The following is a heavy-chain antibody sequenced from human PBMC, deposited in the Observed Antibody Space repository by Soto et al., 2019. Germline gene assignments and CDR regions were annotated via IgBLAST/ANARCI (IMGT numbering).Heavy chain of an antibody. V-gene: IGHV3-30*18. Sequence: PGGSLRLSCAASGFTFNVYGMSWVRQAPGKGLECVAVISDTGSSHYYAASVEGRFTISRENSKNTLSLHMDRLRVEDTAVYYCAKDRGGDCPDNSCYFGADYWGQGTPVTVS. J-gene: IGHJ4*02. CDR1: GFTFNVYG. CDR2: ISDTGSSH. CDR3: AKDRGGDCPDNSCYFGADY. D-gene: IGHD2-2*01.